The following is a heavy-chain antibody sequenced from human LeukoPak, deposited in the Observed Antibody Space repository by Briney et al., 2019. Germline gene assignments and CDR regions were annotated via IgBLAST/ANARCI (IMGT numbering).Heavy chain of an antibody. CDR3: ATKQWLNS. Sequence: GGSLRLSCAASGFTFSSYSMTWVRQAPGKGLEWVSSITSGGDDIYYSDSVKGRFTISRDSAKNSPFLQMNNLRAEDTAVYYCATKQWLNSWGQGTRVIVSS. CDR2: ITSGGDDI. CDR1: GFTFSSYS. D-gene: IGHD6-19*01. V-gene: IGHV3-21*01. J-gene: IGHJ4*02.